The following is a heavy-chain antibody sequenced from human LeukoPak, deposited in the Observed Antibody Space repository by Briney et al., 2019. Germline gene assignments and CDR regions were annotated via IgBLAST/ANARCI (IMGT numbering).Heavy chain of an antibody. CDR3: ASTGLSDTAMVLGRYYYYYYYMDV. V-gene: IGHV1-69*05. CDR1: GGTFSSYA. J-gene: IGHJ6*03. CDR2: IIPIFGTA. D-gene: IGHD5-18*01. Sequence: ASVKVSCKASGGTFSSYAISWVRQAPGQGLEWMGGIIPIFGTANYAQKFQGRVTITTDESTSTAYMELSSLRSEDTAVYYCASTGLSDTAMVLGRYYYYYYYMDVWGKGTTVTVSS.